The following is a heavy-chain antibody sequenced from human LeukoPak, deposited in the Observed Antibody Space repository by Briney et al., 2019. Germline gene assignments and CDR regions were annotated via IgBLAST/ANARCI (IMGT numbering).Heavy chain of an antibody. CDR1: GGSISSYY. J-gene: IGHJ3*02. CDR2: IYYSGST. D-gene: IGHD6-6*01. CDR3: ASSISSSFWGVFDI. Sequence: SETLSLTCTVSGGSISSYYWSWIRQPPGKGLEWVGYIYYSGSTNYNPSLKSRVTISVDTSKNQFSLKLSSVTAADTAVYYCASSISSSFWGVFDIWGQGTMVTVSS. V-gene: IGHV4-59*08.